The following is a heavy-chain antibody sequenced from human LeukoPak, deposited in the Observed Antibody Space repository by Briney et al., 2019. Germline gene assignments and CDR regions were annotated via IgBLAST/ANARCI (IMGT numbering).Heavy chain of an antibody. CDR2: IYYTGTT. CDR3: ARHLRFGTNWYIDP. Sequence: SETLSLVCTVSSGTISNYYWSWIRQPPGKGLEWIGNIYYTGTTHYNPSLKSRVHITLDTPKNHFSLNLSSVTAADTAFHYCARHLRFGTNWYIDPWGQGTLVTVSS. CDR1: SGTISNYY. V-gene: IGHV4-59*08. D-gene: IGHD6-13*01. J-gene: IGHJ5*02.